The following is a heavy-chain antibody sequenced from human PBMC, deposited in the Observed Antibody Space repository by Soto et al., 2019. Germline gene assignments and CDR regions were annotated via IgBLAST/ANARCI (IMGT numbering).Heavy chain of an antibody. D-gene: IGHD5-12*01. CDR1: GFSLSNARMG. J-gene: IGHJ2*01. CDR2: IFSNDEK. CDR3: ARIQEMATISWYFDL. Sequence: QVTLKESGPVLVKPTETLTLTCTVSGFSLSNARMGVSWIRQPPGKALEWLAHIFSNDEKSYSTSLKSRLTIXTDXSXSQVVLTMTNMDPVDTATYYCARIQEMATISWYFDLWGRGTLVTVSS. V-gene: IGHV2-26*01.